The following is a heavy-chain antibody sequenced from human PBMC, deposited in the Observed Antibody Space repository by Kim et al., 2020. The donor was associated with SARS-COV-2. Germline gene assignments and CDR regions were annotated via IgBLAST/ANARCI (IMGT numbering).Heavy chain of an antibody. J-gene: IGHJ4*02. V-gene: IGHV3-49*03. Sequence: GGSLRLSCTASGFTFGDYAMSWFRQAPGKGLEWVGFIRSKAYGGTTEYAASVKGRFTISRDDSKSIAYLQMNSLKTEDTAVYYCTRGFRQGVRYFSDYWGQGTLVTVSS. CDR2: IRSKAYGGTT. D-gene: IGHD3-9*01. CDR3: TRGFRQGVRYFSDY. CDR1: GFTFGDYA.